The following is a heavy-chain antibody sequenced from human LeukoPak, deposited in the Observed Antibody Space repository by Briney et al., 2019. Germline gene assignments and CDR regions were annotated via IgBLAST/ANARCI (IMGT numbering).Heavy chain of an antibody. J-gene: IGHJ6*03. CDR2: IYYTGST. Sequence: SEXXXLTCXXSXGSITSNYWXWIGQPPGKGVEGIGYIYYTGSTNKNPSLKSGATILIDTSKNQLSLKLSSVPAADTALYYCARYIRSRHYYMDLWGKGTTVTVSS. CDR3: ARYIRSRHYYMDL. V-gene: IGHV4-59*01. CDR1: XGSITSNY. D-gene: IGHD3-3*01.